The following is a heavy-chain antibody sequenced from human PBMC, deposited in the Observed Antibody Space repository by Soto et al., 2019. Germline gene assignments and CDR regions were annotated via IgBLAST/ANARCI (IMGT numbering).Heavy chain of an antibody. CDR1: GFTFSNAW. CDR2: IKSKTDGGTT. V-gene: IGHV3-15*07. D-gene: IGHD2-2*01. CDR3: TTEYCSSTSCYGRIWVNY. Sequence: EVQLVESGGGLVKPGGSLRLSCAASGFTFSNAWMNWVRQTPGKGLEWVGRIKSKTDGGTTDYAAPVKGRFTISRDDSKNTLYLQMNSLKTEDTVVYYCTTEYCSSTSCYGRIWVNYWGQGTLVTVSS. J-gene: IGHJ4*02.